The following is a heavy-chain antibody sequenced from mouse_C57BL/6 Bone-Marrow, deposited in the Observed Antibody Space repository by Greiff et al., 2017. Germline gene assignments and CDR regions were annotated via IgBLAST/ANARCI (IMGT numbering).Heavy chain of an antibody. CDR3: TSHYGSSYAMDY. CDR2: IYPGNSDT. D-gene: IGHD1-1*01. Sequence: VQLQQSGTVLARPGASVKMSCKTSGYTFTSYWMHWVKQRPGQGLEWIGAIYPGNSDTSYNQKFKGKAKLTAVTSASTAYMELSSLTNEDSAVYYCTSHYGSSYAMDYWGQGTSVTVSS. V-gene: IGHV1-5*01. J-gene: IGHJ4*01. CDR1: GYTFTSYW.